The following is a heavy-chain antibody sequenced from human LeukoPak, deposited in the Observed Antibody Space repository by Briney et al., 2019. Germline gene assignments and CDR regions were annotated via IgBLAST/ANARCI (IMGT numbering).Heavy chain of an antibody. J-gene: IGHJ5*02. CDR3: ARPAGYCSGGSCYSLGDGFDP. Sequence: SETLSLTCAVYGGSFSGYYWSWIRQPPGKRLEWIGEIDHSGSTNYNPSLKSRVTISVDTSKNQFSLKLSSVTAADTAVYYCARPAGYCSGGSCYSLGDGFDPWGQGTLVTVSS. D-gene: IGHD2-15*01. CDR2: IDHSGST. V-gene: IGHV4-34*01. CDR1: GGSFSGYY.